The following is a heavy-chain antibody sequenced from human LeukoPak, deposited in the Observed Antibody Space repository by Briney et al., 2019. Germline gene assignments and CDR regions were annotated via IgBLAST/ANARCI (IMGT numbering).Heavy chain of an antibody. Sequence: SETLSLTCTVSGGSISSSSYYWGWIRQPPGKGLEWIGSIYYSGSTYYNPSLKSRVTISVDTSKNQFSLNLSSVTAADTAVYYCARLYHDSSGYYQICYFDYWGQGTLVTVSS. D-gene: IGHD3-22*01. CDR1: GGSISSSSYY. J-gene: IGHJ4*02. CDR2: IYYSGST. V-gene: IGHV4-39*01. CDR3: ARLYHDSSGYYQICYFDY.